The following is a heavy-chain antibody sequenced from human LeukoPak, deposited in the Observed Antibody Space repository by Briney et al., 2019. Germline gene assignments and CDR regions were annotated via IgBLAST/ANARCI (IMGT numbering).Heavy chain of an antibody. CDR3: ASLLWFGDFDY. J-gene: IGHJ4*02. Sequence: ASVKVSCKTSGYMFTGFFIHWVRQAPGQGLEWMGSVSPNNGGTRYAQRFQGRVNMTSDTSTRTACMQLSGLRFDDTAVYYCASLLWFGDFDYWGPGTPVTVSS. CDR1: GYMFTGFF. V-gene: IGHV1-2*02. CDR2: VSPNNGGT. D-gene: IGHD3-10*01.